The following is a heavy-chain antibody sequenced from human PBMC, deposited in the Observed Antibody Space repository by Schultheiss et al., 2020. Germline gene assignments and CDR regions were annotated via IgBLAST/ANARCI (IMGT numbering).Heavy chain of an antibody. CDR3: ARGDGWYDILTGYYNPRWFDP. J-gene: IGHJ5*02. V-gene: IGHV4-34*09. Sequence: SETLSLTCAVYGGSFRGYYWTWIRQPPGKGLEWIGYIYYSGSTYYNPSLKSRVTISVDTSKNQFSLKLSSVTAADTAVYYCARGDGWYDILTGYYNPRWFDPWGQGTLVTVSS. CDR2: IYYSGST. CDR1: GGSFRGYY. D-gene: IGHD3-9*01.